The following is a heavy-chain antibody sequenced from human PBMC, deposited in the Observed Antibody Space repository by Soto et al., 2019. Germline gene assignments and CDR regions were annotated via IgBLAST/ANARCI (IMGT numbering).Heavy chain of an antibody. D-gene: IGHD1-26*01. J-gene: IGHJ5*02. CDR1: GFTFSTYW. CDR3: ATVATGSYDWFAP. Sequence: GGSLRLSCAASGFTFSTYWMHWVRQAPGKGLVWVSRINSDGSRTNYADSVKGRFTAFRDNAKNTVYLQLNSLTAEDTAVYYYATVATGSYDWFAPWGQGTLVTVSS. V-gene: IGHV3-74*01. CDR2: INSDGSRT.